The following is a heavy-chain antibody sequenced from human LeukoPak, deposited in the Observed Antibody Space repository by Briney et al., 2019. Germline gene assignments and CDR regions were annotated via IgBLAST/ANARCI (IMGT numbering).Heavy chain of an antibody. CDR3: AKRGVVIRVILVGFHKEAYYFDS. CDR1: GITLSNYG. CDR2: ISGSGGST. V-gene: IGHV3-23*01. Sequence: GGSLRLPCAVSGITLSNYGMSWVRQAPGKGLEWVAGISGSGGSTNYADSVKGRFTVSRDNPENTLYLQMNSLRAEDTAVYFCAKRGVVIRVILVGFHKEAYYFDSWGQGALVTVSS. D-gene: IGHD3-22*01. J-gene: IGHJ4*02.